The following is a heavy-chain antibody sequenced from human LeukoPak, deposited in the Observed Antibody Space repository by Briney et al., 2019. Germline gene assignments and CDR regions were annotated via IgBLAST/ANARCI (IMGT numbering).Heavy chain of an antibody. CDR2: IYTSGST. CDR3: ARDHACSNGVCSYFDS. J-gene: IGHJ4*02. Sequence: SETLSLTCTASGGSISSYYWSWIRQPAGKGLEWIGRIYTSGSTNYNPFLKSRVTMSVDTAKNKFSLKLRSVTAADTAVYYCARDHACSNGVCSYFDSWGQGTLVTVSS. D-gene: IGHD2-8*01. V-gene: IGHV4-4*07. CDR1: GGSISSYY.